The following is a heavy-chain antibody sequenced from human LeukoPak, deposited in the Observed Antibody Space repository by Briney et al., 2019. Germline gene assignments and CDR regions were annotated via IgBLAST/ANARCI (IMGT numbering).Heavy chain of an antibody. CDR1: GDSVSSNSAT. CDR2: TYYRSKWYK. J-gene: IGHJ1*01. V-gene: IGHV6-1*01. Sequence: SQTLSLTCAISGDSVSSNSATGNWIRQSPSRGLEWLGRTYYRSKWYKYYAVSVKGRITINPDTSKNQFSLQLNSVTPEDTAVYYCARGPSYFQHWGQGTLVTVSS. CDR3: ARGPSYFQH.